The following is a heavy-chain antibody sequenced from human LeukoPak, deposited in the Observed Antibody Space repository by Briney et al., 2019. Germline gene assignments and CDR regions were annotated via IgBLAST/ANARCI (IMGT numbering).Heavy chain of an antibody. V-gene: IGHV4-34*01. CDR2: INHSGST. J-gene: IGHJ4*02. D-gene: IGHD3-10*01. CDR1: GGSFSGYY. CDR3: ARAVYYGSGSSFDY. Sequence: SETLSLTCAVYGGSFSGYYWSWIRQLPGKGLEWIGEINHSGSTNYNPSLKSRVTISVDTSKNQFSLKLSSVTAADTAVYYCARAVYYGSGSSFDYWGQGTLVTVSS.